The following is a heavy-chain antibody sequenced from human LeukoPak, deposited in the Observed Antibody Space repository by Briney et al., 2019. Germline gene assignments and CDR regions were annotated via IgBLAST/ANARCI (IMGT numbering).Heavy chain of an antibody. CDR2: INPSGGTT. D-gene: IGHD3-10*01. CDR3: ARGERYYGSGSPDYYYYYMDV. V-gene: IGHV1-46*01. Sequence: ASVKVSCKASGYIFSSYYIHWVRQAPGQGLEWMGIINPSGGTTSYAQKFQGRVTMTRDTSISTAYMELSRLRSDDTAVYYCARGERYYGSGSPDYYYYYMDVWGKGTTVTISS. J-gene: IGHJ6*03. CDR1: GYIFSSYY.